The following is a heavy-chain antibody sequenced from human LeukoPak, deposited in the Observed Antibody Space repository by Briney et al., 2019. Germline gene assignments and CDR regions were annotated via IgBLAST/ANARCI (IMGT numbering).Heavy chain of an antibody. D-gene: IGHD3-16*01. J-gene: IGHJ4*02. Sequence: GGSLRLSCAASGFPFSSSGMHWVRQAPGKGLEWVTFIRFDGHNKYYADSVRGRFTISRDNSKNTLYLQMNSLRAEDTAVYYCAKGGTSNYVFDYFDYWGQETLVTVSS. CDR2: IRFDGHNK. CDR1: GFPFSSSG. CDR3: AKGGTSNYVFDYFDY. V-gene: IGHV3-30*02.